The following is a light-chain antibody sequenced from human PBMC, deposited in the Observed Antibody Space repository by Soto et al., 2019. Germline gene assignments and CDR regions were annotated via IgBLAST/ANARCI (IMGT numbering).Light chain of an antibody. Sequence: IQMTQSPSSLSESAGDRFTITCRASQGISTYLNWYQQKPGKAPKLLIYAASSLQSGVPSRFSGSGSETDFTLTISSLQPEDFAVYYCQQYNIWPLTFGGGTKVDI. V-gene: IGKV1-39*01. CDR2: AAS. CDR3: QQYNIWPLT. CDR1: QGISTY. J-gene: IGKJ4*01.